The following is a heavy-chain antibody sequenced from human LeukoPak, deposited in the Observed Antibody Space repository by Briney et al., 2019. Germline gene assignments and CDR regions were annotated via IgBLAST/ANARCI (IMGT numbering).Heavy chain of an antibody. V-gene: IGHV3-20*04. Sequence: PGGSLRLSCAVSGFTYDDYGMSWVRQAPGKGLEWVSGINWNGGNTGYADPVKGRFTISRDNAKNSLYLQMNSLKTEDTAVYYCTTSGSRGYSYGLVPRLGYYYMDVWGKGTTVTVSS. D-gene: IGHD5-18*01. CDR1: GFTYDDYG. CDR3: TTSGSRGYSYGLVPRLGYYYMDV. CDR2: INWNGGNT. J-gene: IGHJ6*03.